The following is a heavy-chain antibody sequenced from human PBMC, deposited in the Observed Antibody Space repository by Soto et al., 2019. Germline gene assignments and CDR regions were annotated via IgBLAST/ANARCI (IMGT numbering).Heavy chain of an antibody. Sequence: GGSLRLSCAASGFTFSSYAMHWVRQAPGKGLEWVAVISYDGSNKYYADSVKGRFTISRDNSKNTLYLQMNSLRAEDTAVYYCARDVHIVVVTAILHFDYWGQGTLVTVSS. D-gene: IGHD2-21*02. CDR2: ISYDGSNK. CDR1: GFTFSSYA. CDR3: ARDVHIVVVTAILHFDY. V-gene: IGHV3-30-3*01. J-gene: IGHJ4*02.